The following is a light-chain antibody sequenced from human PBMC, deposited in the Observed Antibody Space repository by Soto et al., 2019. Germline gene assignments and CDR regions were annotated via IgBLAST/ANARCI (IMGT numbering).Light chain of an antibody. CDR1: QSISSW. Sequence: DIQMTQSPSTLSASVGDRVTITCRASQSISSWLAWYQQKPGKAPKLLIYEASHLESGVPSRFSGSGSGTDFTLTISSLQPEDFATYYCQQCYSNPWTFGQGTKVDIK. CDR2: EAS. J-gene: IGKJ1*01. V-gene: IGKV1-5*03. CDR3: QQCYSNPWT.